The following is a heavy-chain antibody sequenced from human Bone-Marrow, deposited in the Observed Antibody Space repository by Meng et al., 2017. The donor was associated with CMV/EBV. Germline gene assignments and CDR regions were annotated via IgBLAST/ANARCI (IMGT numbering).Heavy chain of an antibody. J-gene: IGHJ4*02. CDR2: FSRNGEGT. D-gene: IGHD5-24*01. CDR3: AKAGRDGYNGLLDY. V-gene: IGHV3-23*01. Sequence: GGSLRLSCAASGFTFSNSDMNWVRQAPEKGLEWVSGFSRNGEGTYYADSVRGRFTISRDISKNTLYLQMNSLRAEDTAIYYCAKAGRDGYNGLLDYWGQGALVTVSS. CDR1: GFTFSNSD.